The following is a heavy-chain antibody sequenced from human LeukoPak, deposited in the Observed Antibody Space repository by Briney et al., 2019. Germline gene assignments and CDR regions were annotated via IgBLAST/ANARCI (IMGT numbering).Heavy chain of an antibody. Sequence: PGGSLRLSCAPSGFTFSSSPMSWVRQLPGKGLEWVATIIQDGSDKYYVDSVKGRFTISRDNAKNSLYLQMNSLRAEDTGVYYCARNRARFDYWGQGTLVTVSS. CDR3: ARNRARFDY. CDR2: IIQDGSDK. J-gene: IGHJ4*02. CDR1: GFTFSSSP. V-gene: IGHV3-7*04. D-gene: IGHD2/OR15-2a*01.